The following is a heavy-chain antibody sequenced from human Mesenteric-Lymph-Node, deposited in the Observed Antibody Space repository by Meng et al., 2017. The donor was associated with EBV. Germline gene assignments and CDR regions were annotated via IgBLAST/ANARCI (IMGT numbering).Heavy chain of an antibody. CDR2: LSPIYNTP. CDR3: ASPREDVELPSVYLIFHY. J-gene: IGHJ4*02. CDR1: GGRLNRLA. D-gene: IGHD1-7*01. V-gene: IGHV1-69*01. Sequence: VDVARFWAEVKYPVSLGKVSCKPSGGRLNRLAISWVRQAPGQGREWMGGLSPIYNTPSYAQRFQGRVTITADESTNTAYMEVRSLRSEDTAVYYCASPREDVELPSVYLIFHYWGLGTLVTVSS.